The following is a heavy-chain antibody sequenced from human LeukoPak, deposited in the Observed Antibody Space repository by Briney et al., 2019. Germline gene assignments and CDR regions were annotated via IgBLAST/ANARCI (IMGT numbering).Heavy chain of an antibody. CDR1: GGSISSYY. D-gene: IGHD2-21*01. V-gene: IGHV4-59*01. CDR2: IYYSGST. CDR3: ARKNPAYCGGDCYSYAFDI. J-gene: IGHJ3*02. Sequence: PSETLSLTCTVSGGSISSYYRSWIRQPPGKGLEWIGYIYYSGSTNYNPSLKSRVTISVDTSKNQFSLKLSSVTAADTAVYYCARKNPAYCGGDCYSYAFDIWGQGTMVTVSS.